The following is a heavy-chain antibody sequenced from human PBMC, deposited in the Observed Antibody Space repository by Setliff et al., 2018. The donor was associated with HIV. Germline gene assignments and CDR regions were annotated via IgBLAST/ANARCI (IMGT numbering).Heavy chain of an antibody. J-gene: IGHJ3*02. Sequence: SETLSLTCTVSGGSISRSSYFWTWIRQRPGQGLEWIGYIYYNGRASYSEKTYYSPSLKSRVTISVDSSKNQFSLKLTSVTAADTAIYFCARGGGYFHDNNEFDIWGQGTVVTVSS. CDR3: ARGGGYFHDNNEFDI. CDR1: GGSISRSSYF. V-gene: IGHV4-39*07. CDR2: IYYNGRASYSEKT. D-gene: IGHD3-9*01.